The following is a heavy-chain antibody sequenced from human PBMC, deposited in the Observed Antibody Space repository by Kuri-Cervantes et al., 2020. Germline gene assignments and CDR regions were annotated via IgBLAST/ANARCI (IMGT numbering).Heavy chain of an antibody. CDR1: GFTFSSYS. CDR3: ARESVAAGSGYYYMDV. D-gene: IGHD6-13*01. J-gene: IGHJ6*03. Sequence: GGSLRLSCAASGFTFSSYSMHWVRQAPGKGLEWVSGISWNSGSIGYADSVKGRFTISRDNAKNSLYLQMNSLRAEDTAVYYCARESVAAGSGYYYMDVWGKGTTVTVSS. CDR2: ISWNSGSI. V-gene: IGHV3-48*04.